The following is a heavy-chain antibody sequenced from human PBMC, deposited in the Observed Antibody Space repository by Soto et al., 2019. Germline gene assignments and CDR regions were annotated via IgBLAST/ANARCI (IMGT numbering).Heavy chain of an antibody. CDR1: GGSISSYY. V-gene: IGHV4-59*01. CDR2: IYYSGST. CDR3: ARGPGGYSYAKNYYYGMDV. J-gene: IGHJ6*02. Sequence: PSETLSLTCTVSGGSISSYYWSWIRPTTGKGLEWIGYIYYSGSTNYNPSLKSRVTISVDTSKNQFSLKLSSVTAADTAVYYCARGPGGYSYAKNYYYGMDVWGQGTTVTVSS. D-gene: IGHD5-18*01.